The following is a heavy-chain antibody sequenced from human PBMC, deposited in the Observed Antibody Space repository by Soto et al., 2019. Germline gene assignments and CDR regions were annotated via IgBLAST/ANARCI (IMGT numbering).Heavy chain of an antibody. CDR3: AKSIVVVPAADNGMDV. D-gene: IGHD2-2*01. CDR2: ISGSGGST. CDR1: GFTFSSYA. Sequence: GGSLRLSCAASGFTFSSYAMSWVRQAPGKGLEWVSAISGSGGSTYYADSVKGRFTISRDNSKNTLYLQMNSLRAEDTAVYYCAKSIVVVPAADNGMDVWGQGTTVTVSS. J-gene: IGHJ6*02. V-gene: IGHV3-23*01.